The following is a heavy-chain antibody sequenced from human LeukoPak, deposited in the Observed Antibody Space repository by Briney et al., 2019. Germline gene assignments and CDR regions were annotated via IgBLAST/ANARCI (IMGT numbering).Heavy chain of an antibody. J-gene: IGHJ4*02. CDR1: GFTFSDTW. D-gene: IGHD4-17*01. V-gene: IGHV3-74*01. CDR2: IRTDGSDT. Sequence: GGSLRLSCAASGFTFSDTWMHWVRQAPGEGLVWVSRIRTDGSDTRYAESVKGRFTISRDNSKNTLYLQMNSLRAEDTAVYYCARVVDHDYGDYYLDYWGQGTLVTVSS. CDR3: ARVVDHDYGDYYLDY.